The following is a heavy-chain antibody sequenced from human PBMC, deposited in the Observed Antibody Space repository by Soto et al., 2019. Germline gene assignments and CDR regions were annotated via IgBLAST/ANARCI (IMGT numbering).Heavy chain of an antibody. CDR3: AREGHRDGFPPYFDY. CDR2: IIPIFGTA. D-gene: IGHD2-21*01. CDR1: GGTFSSYA. J-gene: IGHJ4*02. Sequence: KKPGSSVKVSCKASGGTFSSYAISWVRQAPGQGLEWMGGIIPIFGTANYAQKFQGRVTXTXDESTSTAYMELSSLRSEDTAVYYCAREGHRDGFPPYFDYWGQGTLVTVSS. V-gene: IGHV1-69*01.